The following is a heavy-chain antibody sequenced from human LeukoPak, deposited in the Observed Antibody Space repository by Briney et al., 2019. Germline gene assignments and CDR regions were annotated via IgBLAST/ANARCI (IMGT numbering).Heavy chain of an antibody. J-gene: IGHJ4*02. CDR1: GFTFDDYA. CDR3: ASDVQQLVPDY. CDR2: ISGSGGST. V-gene: IGHV3-23*01. D-gene: IGHD6-13*01. Sequence: GGSLRLSCAASGFTFDDYAMHWVRQAPGKGLEWVSAISGSGGSTYYADSVKGRFTISRDNSKNTLYLQMNSLRAEDTAVYYCASDVQQLVPDYWGQGTLVTVSS.